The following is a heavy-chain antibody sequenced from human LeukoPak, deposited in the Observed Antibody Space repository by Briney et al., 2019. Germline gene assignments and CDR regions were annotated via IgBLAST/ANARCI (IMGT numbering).Heavy chain of an antibody. V-gene: IGHV3-23*01. CDR3: AIDRGY. CDR2: VTSGGGT. CDR1: GFTFSNYA. Sequence: GGSLRLSCAASGFTFSNYAVTWVRQAPGKGLECVSSVTSGGGTKYADSVKGRFTISRDNSKNTVYLQMNSLRADDTATYYCAIDRGYWGQGTLVTVSS. J-gene: IGHJ4*02. D-gene: IGHD3-16*01.